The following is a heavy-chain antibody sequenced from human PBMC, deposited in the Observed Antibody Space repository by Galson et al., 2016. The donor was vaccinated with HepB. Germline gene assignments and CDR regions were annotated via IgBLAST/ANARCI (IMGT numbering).Heavy chain of an antibody. J-gene: IGHJ3*02. V-gene: IGHV3-23*01. D-gene: IGHD6-19*01. Sequence: FLRLSCAASGFVFNNYPMTWVRQAPGKGLEWVSTIGSGGFQHYADSVKGRFTVSRDNSRNTLYLQMDSLTADDTALYFCAREGYSSGHCGAFDIWGRGTVVAVSS. CDR3: AREGYSSGHCGAFDI. CDR2: IGSGGFQ. CDR1: GFVFNNYP.